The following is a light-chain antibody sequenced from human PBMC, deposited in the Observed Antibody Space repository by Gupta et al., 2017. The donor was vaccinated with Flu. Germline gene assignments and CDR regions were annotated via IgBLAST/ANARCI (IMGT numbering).Light chain of an antibody. V-gene: IGLV1-44*01. Sequence: QFVLTQPPSASGTPGQRVTISCSGSTSNIGSNTVNWYQQLPGTAPKLLIYSDDQRPSGVPDRLSGSKSGTSASLAISGLQSEDEADYYCAAWDDSLNGPNYVFGTGTKVIVL. CDR1: TSNIGSNT. CDR2: SDD. J-gene: IGLJ1*01. CDR3: AAWDDSLNGPNYV.